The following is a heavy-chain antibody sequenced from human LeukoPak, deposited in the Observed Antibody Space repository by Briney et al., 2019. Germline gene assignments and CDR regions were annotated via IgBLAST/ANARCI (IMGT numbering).Heavy chain of an antibody. CDR3: ARLYYDILTGYSAYYYYYMDV. D-gene: IGHD3-9*01. CDR1: GFTYDDYG. CDR2: INWNGGST. Sequence: GGSLRLXCAASGFTYDDYGMSWVRLAPGKGLESVSGINWNGGSTDYADSVKGRFTISRDNAKNSLYLQMNSLRAEDTALYYCARLYYDILTGYSAYYYYYMDVWGKGTTVTVSS. J-gene: IGHJ6*03. V-gene: IGHV3-20*04.